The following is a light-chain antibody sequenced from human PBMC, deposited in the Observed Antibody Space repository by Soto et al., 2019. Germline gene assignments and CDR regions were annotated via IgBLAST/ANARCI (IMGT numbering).Light chain of an antibody. CDR1: QSISTW. Sequence: DIQMTQSPSSLSASVGDRVTIPCRASQSISTWLAWYQQKPGKAPKLLIYGASSLASGVPSRFSGSGSGTEFTLTISSLQPDDFATYYCQQHNGYSERMFGQGTKVDIK. CDR2: GAS. J-gene: IGKJ1*01. CDR3: QQHNGYSERM. V-gene: IGKV1-5*01.